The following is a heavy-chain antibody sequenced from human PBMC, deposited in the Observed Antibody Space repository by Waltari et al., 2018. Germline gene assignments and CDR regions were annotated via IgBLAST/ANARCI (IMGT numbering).Heavy chain of an antibody. Sequence: QVQLVESGGGVVQPGGSLRLSCAASGFTFSSYGMHWVRQAPGKGLEWVAFIRNDENVKSHADSVKGRFTISRNNPKNTLFLQMNSLRAEDTAVYYCAKDYSSGWDYFDYWGQGTLVTVSS. CDR1: GFTFSSYG. CDR2: IRNDENVK. D-gene: IGHD6-19*01. CDR3: AKDYSSGWDYFDY. V-gene: IGHV3-30*02. J-gene: IGHJ4*02.